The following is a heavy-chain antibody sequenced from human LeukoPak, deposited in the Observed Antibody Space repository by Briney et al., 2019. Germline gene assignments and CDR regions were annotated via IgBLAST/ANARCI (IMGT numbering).Heavy chain of an antibody. D-gene: IGHD3-22*01. J-gene: IGHJ4*02. Sequence: SETLSLTCTVSGGSISSYYWSWIRQPAGKGLEWIGRIYTSGSTIYNPSLKSRVTMSVDTSKNQFSLKLSSVTAADTAVYYCARDRPHGGSGYFFDYWGQGTLVTVSS. CDR2: IYTSGST. CDR1: GGSISSYY. V-gene: IGHV4-4*07. CDR3: ARDRPHGGSGYFFDY.